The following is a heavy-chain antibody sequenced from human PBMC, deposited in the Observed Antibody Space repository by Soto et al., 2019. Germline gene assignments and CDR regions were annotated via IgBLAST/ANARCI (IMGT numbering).Heavy chain of an antibody. J-gene: IGHJ4*02. D-gene: IGHD3-16*01. V-gene: IGHV3-33*05. CDR2: TSYDGSNN. CDR3: ARWGTTGGLDD. Sequence: ESGGGVVQPGTSLRLSCVGSGFTFRSYVIHWVRQAPGKGLEWVALTSYDGSNNFYGDSVKGRFTISRHNSRNTVELQMDSITFEDTALYYCARWGTTGGLDDWGQGTLVSVSS. CDR1: GFTFRSYV.